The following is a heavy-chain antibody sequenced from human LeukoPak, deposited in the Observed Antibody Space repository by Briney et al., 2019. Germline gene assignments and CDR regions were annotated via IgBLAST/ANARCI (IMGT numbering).Heavy chain of an antibody. CDR2: IHHSGST. Sequence: SETLSLTCAVSGYSISAYSISAGSYWGWIRQPPGKGLEWIASIHHSGSTYYNPSFKSRVTISLDTSKNQLSLRLSSVTAADTAVYYCARDGPGPREERFNYWDQGTLVTVSS. CDR1: GYSISAYSISAGSY. J-gene: IGHJ4*02. CDR3: ARDGPGPREERFNY. V-gene: IGHV4-38-2*02.